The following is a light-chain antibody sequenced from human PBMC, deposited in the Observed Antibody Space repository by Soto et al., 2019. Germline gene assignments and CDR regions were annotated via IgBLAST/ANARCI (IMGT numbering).Light chain of an antibody. Sequence: EIVLTQSPGTLSLSPGERATLSCRASQSVSSSYLAWYQQKPGQAPRLLIYGASSRATGIPDRFSVRASGTDFTLTISRLAPEDFAVYYCQHYGTSALFGPGTKADIK. CDR1: QSVSSSY. J-gene: IGKJ3*01. CDR2: GAS. V-gene: IGKV3-20*01. CDR3: QHYGTSAL.